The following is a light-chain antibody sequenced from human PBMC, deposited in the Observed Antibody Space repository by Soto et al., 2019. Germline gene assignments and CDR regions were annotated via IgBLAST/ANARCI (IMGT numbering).Light chain of an antibody. CDR1: ESVSNK. V-gene: IGKV3-20*01. CDR3: QQYGSSPDT. Sequence: ETVMTQSPATLSVSPGERATLSCRASESVSNKLAWYQQKPGQAPRLLIYGASSRATGIPDRFSGSGSGTDFTLTISRLEPEDFAVYYCQQYGSSPDTFGGGTKVDIK. CDR2: GAS. J-gene: IGKJ4*01.